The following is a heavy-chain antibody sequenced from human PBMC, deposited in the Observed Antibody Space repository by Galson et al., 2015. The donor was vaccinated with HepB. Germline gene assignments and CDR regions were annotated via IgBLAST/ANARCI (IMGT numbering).Heavy chain of an antibody. CDR1: GGIFNKFG. J-gene: IGHJ4*02. Sequence: SVKVSCKASGGIFNKFGISWVRQAPGQGLEWMGGIIAIFGTTNYAQKFQGRVTITADKSTTMVYMELSSLRSDDTAVYFCARGSTYTVTSLEFWGQGTLVTVSS. CDR2: IIAIFGTT. D-gene: IGHD4-17*01. V-gene: IGHV1-69*06. CDR3: ARGSTYTVTSLEF.